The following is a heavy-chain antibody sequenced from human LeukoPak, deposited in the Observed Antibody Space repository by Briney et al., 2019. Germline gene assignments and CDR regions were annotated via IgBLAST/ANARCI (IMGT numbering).Heavy chain of an antibody. CDR3: ARGHYYDGRGRFDP. CDR2: VYFDGGT. D-gene: IGHD3-16*01. CDR1: GGSVTSGTYH. Sequence: PSETLSLTCSVSGGSVTSGTYHWGWIRQPPGKGLEWIGSVYFDGGTHYKPSLQSRVTISVDTSKNQFSLRLSSVTAADTALYYCARGHYYDGRGRFDPWGQGTLVTVSS. V-gene: IGHV4-39*07. J-gene: IGHJ5*02.